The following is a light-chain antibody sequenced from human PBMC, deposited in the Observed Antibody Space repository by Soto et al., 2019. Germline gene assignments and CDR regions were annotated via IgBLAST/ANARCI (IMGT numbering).Light chain of an antibody. CDR3: QSYDSSLSVNYV. V-gene: IGLV1-40*01. CDR1: SSNIGAGYD. CDR2: GNS. J-gene: IGLJ1*01. Sequence: QSVLTQPPSVSGAPGQRVTISCTGSSSNIGAGYDVHWYQQLPGTAPKLLIYGNSNRPSGVPDRFSGSKSGTSASLAITGLQAEDGADYYCQSYDSSLSVNYVFGTGTKVTVL.